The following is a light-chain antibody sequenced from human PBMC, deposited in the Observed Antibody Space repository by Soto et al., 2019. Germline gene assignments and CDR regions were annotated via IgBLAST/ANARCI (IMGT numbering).Light chain of an antibody. CDR3: EQYNGY. V-gene: IGKV1-5*01. Sequence: DIQMTQSPSTLSASVGDRVTITCRASQSISIWLAWYQQKPGKAPKLLIYDASRLESGVPSRFSGGGSGTEVPLTITCLQPDDFSAYFCEQYNGYFGGGTKVEIK. CDR1: QSISIW. J-gene: IGKJ4*01. CDR2: DAS.